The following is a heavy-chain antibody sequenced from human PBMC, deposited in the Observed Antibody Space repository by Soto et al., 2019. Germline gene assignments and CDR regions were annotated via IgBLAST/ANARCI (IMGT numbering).Heavy chain of an antibody. CDR2: ISYDGSNK. V-gene: IGHV3-30-3*01. CDR1: GFTFSSYA. D-gene: IGHD3-9*01. J-gene: IGHJ6*02. CDR3: ARALVIRYGMDV. Sequence: GGSLRLSCAASGFTFSSYAMHWVRQAPGKGLEWVAVISYDGSNKYYADSVKGRFTISRDNSKNTLYPQMNSLRAEDTAVYYCARALVIRYGMDVWGQGTTVTVSS.